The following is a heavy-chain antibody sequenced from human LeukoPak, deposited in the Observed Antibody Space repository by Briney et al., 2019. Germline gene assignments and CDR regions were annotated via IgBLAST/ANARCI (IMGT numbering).Heavy chain of an antibody. CDR2: ISGSGGST. D-gene: IGHD5-12*01. CDR1: GFTLSSYA. V-gene: IGHV3-23*01. Sequence: GGSLRLSCAASGFTLSSYAMSWVRQAPGKGLEWVSAISGSGGSTYYADSVKGRFTISRDNSKNTLYLQMNSLRAEDTAVYYCAKDTPQRGYSGYDRGGNAFDIWGQGTMVTVSS. CDR3: AKDTPQRGYSGYDRGGNAFDI. J-gene: IGHJ3*02.